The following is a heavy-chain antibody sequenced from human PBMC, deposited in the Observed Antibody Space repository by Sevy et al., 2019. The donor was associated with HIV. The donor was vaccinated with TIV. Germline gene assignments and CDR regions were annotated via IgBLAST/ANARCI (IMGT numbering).Heavy chain of an antibody. V-gene: IGHV3-11*06. CDR1: GFTCNDYY. CDR3: ARDLVGATYNYDFDY. D-gene: IGHD1-26*01. CDR2: ISSSSSYT. J-gene: IGHJ4*02. Sequence: GGSLRLSCAASGFTCNDYYMSWIRQAPGKGLEWVSYISSSSSYTNYADSVKGRFTISRDNAKNSLYLQMNSLRAEDTAVYYCARDLVGATYNYDFDYWGQGTLVTVSS.